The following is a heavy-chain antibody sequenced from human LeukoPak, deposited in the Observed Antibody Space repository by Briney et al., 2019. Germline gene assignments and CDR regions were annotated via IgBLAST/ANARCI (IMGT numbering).Heavy chain of an antibody. D-gene: IGHD5-24*01. CDR1: GGSISSGGYS. CDR2: IYHSGST. V-gene: IGHV4-30-2*01. CDR3: ARGRDGYRPDFDY. Sequence: SETLSLTCAVSGGSISSGGYSWSWIRQPPGKGLEWIGYIYHSGSTYYNPSLKSRVTISVDRSKNQFSLKLSSVTAADTAVYYCARGRDGYRPDFDYWGRGTLVTVSS. J-gene: IGHJ4*02.